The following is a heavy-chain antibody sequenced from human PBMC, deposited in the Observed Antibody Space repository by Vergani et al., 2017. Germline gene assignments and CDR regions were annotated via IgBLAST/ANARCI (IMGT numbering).Heavy chain of an antibody. D-gene: IGHD4-17*01. Sequence: QMQLPESGPGLVKPPGTLCLTCAVSGGSVSSSSWWSWVRQPPGKGLEWIGEIYHSGTTNFNPSLKSRVTMSIDKSKNQFSLKLNSVTAADTAVDYCTRGYGAYGADWGQGILVTVSS. CDR1: GGSVSSSSW. CDR2: IYHSGTT. J-gene: IGHJ4*02. V-gene: IGHV4-4*03. CDR3: TRGYGAYGAD.